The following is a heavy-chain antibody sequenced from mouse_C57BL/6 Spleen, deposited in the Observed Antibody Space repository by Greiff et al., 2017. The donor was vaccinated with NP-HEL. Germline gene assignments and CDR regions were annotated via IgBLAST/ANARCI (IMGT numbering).Heavy chain of an antibody. CDR2: ISGGGGNT. CDR1: GFTFSSYT. D-gene: IGHD1-1*01. V-gene: IGHV5-9*01. CDR3: ARQGYYYGSSYYFDY. Sequence: EVQGVESGGGLVKPGGSLKLSCAASGFTFSSYTMSWVRQTPEKRLEWVATISGGGGNTYYPDSVKGRFTISRDNAKNTLYLQMSSLRSEDTALYYCARQGYYYGSSYYFDYWGQGTTLTVSS. J-gene: IGHJ2*01.